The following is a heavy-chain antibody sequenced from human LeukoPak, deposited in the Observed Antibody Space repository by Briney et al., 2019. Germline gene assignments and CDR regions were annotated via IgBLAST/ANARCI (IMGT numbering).Heavy chain of an antibody. CDR3: ARRADSSGWYSNFDY. Sequence: GESLKISCKGSGYSFTSYWIGWVRQMPGKGLEWMGIIYPGDSDTRYSPSFQGQVTISADKSISTAYLQWSSLKASDTAMYYCARRADSSGWYSNFDYWGQGTLVTVSS. CDR1: GYSFTSYW. V-gene: IGHV5-51*01. D-gene: IGHD6-13*01. CDR2: IYPGDSDT. J-gene: IGHJ4*02.